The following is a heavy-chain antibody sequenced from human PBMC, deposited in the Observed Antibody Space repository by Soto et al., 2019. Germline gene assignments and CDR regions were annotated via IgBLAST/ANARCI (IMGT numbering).Heavy chain of an antibody. D-gene: IGHD3-10*01. Sequence: TSETLSLTCTVSGGSISSYYWSWIRQPPGKGLEWIGYIYYSGSTNYNPSLKSRVTISVDTSKNQFSLKLSSVTAADTAVYYCARDLTSAGSYYGFDAFDIWGQGTMVTVSS. J-gene: IGHJ3*02. CDR1: GGSISSYY. CDR2: IYYSGST. V-gene: IGHV4-59*01. CDR3: ARDLTSAGSYYGFDAFDI.